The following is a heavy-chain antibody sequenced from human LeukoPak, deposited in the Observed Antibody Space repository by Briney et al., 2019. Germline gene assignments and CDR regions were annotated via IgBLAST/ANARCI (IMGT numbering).Heavy chain of an antibody. CDR3: ARDQLPQYSSGWYYWFDP. J-gene: IGHJ5*02. D-gene: IGHD6-19*01. CDR2: TYYRSKWYN. V-gene: IGHV6-1*01. CDR1: GDSVSSNSAA. Sequence: SQTPSLTCAISGDSVSSNSAAWNWIRQSPSRGLEWLGRTYYRSKWYNDYAVSVKSRITINPDTSKNQFSLQLNSVTPEDTAVYYCARDQLPQYSSGWYYWFDPWGQGTLVTVSS.